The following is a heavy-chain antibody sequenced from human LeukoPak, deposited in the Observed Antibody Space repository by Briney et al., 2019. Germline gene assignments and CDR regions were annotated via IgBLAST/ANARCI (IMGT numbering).Heavy chain of an antibody. CDR2: ISDSGGGT. CDR3: AKGYNSGWFES. V-gene: IGHV3-23*01. Sequence: GGSLRLSCAASGFTFSSYEMNWVRQAPGKGLEWVSGISDSGGGTYYADSVKGRFSISRDNSKNTVHLQMNSLRAEDTALYYCAKGYNSGWFESWGQGALVTVSS. D-gene: IGHD6-19*01. J-gene: IGHJ5*01. CDR1: GFTFSSYE.